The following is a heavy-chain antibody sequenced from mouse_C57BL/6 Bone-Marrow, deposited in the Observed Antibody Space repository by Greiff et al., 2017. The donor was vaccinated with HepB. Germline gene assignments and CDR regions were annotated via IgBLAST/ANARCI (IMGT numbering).Heavy chain of an antibody. CDR1: GFTFSSYA. J-gene: IGHJ1*03. V-gene: IGHV5-4*01. CDR3: ARENYYGSSSWYFDV. Sequence: EVQRVESGGGLVKPGGSLKLSCAASGFTFSSYAMSWVRQTPEKRLEWVATISDGGSYTYYPDNVKGRFTISRDNAKNNLYLQMSHLKSEDTAMYYCARENYYGSSSWYFDVWGTGTTVTVSS. D-gene: IGHD1-1*01. CDR2: ISDGGSYT.